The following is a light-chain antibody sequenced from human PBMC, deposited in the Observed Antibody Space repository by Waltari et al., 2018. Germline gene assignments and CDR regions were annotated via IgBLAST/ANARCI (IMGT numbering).Light chain of an antibody. CDR3: AGWDDSLNGRWV. J-gene: IGLJ3*02. V-gene: IGLV1-44*01. CDR1: ASNIGNNV. CDR2: RSE. Sequence: QSVLTQPPSASGTPGQGVTISCSGGASNIGNNVVNWYQQVPGKAPKLLNYRSERPPAGVPDRFSGSKAGTSASLAISGLQSEDGADYCCAGWDDSLNGRWVFGGGTKVTVL.